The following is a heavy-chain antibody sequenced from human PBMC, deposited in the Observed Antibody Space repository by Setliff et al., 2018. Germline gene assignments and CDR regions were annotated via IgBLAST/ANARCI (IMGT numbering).Heavy chain of an antibody. CDR1: GYTFTTYA. D-gene: IGHD3-10*01. Sequence: GASVQVSCKASGYTFTTYAISWMRQAPGQGLEWMGWINTNTGNPSYARGFTGRFVFSLDTSVSTAYLQISSLKAEDTALYYCARASRFGTIKYRGDYYMDVWGKGTTVTVSS. V-gene: IGHV7-4-1*02. CDR2: INTNTGNP. CDR3: ARASRFGTIKYRGDYYMDV. J-gene: IGHJ6*03.